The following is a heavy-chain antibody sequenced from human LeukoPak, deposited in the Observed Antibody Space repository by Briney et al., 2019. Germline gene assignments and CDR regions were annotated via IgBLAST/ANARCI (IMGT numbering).Heavy chain of an antibody. CDR1: GGSISSSSYY. CDR2: IYYSGST. D-gene: IGHD3-3*01. CDR3: ARSITIFGALLQSDAFDI. Sequence: PSETLSLTCTVSGGSISSSSYYWGWIRQPPGKGLEWIGSIYYSGSTYYNPSLKSRVTISVDTSKNQFSLKLSSVTAADTAVYYCARSITIFGALLQSDAFDIWGQGTMVTVSS. V-gene: IGHV4-39*07. J-gene: IGHJ3*02.